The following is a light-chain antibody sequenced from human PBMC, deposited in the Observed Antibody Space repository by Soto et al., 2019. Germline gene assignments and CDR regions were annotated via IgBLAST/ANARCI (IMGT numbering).Light chain of an antibody. CDR1: QFIDSY. V-gene: IGKV1-39*01. CDR2: AAS. J-gene: IGKJ1*01. Sequence: DIPLTQSPTSLSASVGDRVTIACRASQFIDSYLNWYQQKPGKAPKLLIYAASSLQSGVSSRFSGSGSGTDFTLTINSLQPEDFATYYCQQSYSTTRTFGQGTKVEIK. CDR3: QQSYSTTRT.